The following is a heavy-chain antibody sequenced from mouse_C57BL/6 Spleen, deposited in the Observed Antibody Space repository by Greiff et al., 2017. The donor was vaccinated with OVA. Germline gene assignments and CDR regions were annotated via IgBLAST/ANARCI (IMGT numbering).Heavy chain of an antibody. CDR1: GFTFSDYY. D-gene: IGHD1-1*01. Sequence: EVQVVESEGGLVQPGSSMKLSCTASGFTFSDYYMAWVRQVPEKGLEWVANINYDGSSTYYLDSLKSRFIISRDNAKNILYLQMSSLKSEDTATYYCARDGGSLYAMDYWGQGTSVTVSS. J-gene: IGHJ4*01. CDR3: ARDGGSLYAMDY. V-gene: IGHV5-16*01. CDR2: INYDGSST.